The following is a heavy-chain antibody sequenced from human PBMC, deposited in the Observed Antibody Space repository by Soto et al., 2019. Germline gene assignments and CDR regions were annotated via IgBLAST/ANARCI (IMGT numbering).Heavy chain of an antibody. J-gene: IGHJ4*02. CDR2: ISSSSSYI. CDR1: GFTFSSYS. V-gene: IGHV3-21*01. D-gene: IGHD3-16*01. Sequence: EVQLVESGGGLVKPGGSLRLSCAASGFTFSSYSMNWVRQAPGKGLEWVSSISSSSSYIYYADSVKGRFTISRDNAKNSLYLQMNSLRAEDTAVYYCASCRGGVFDYWGQGTLVTVSS. CDR3: ASCRGGVFDY.